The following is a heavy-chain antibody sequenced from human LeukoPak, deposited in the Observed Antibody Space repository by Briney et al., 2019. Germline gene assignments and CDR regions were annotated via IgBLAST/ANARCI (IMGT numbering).Heavy chain of an antibody. D-gene: IGHD1-7*01. J-gene: IGHJ3*02. Sequence: PGGSLRLSCAASGFTFSSYWMHWVRQAPEKGLVWVSRINSDGSSTRYADSVKGRFTISRDNAKNTLYLQMNSLRAEDTAVYYCARDPGTTQTLHDAFDIWGQGTMVTVSS. CDR1: GFTFSSYW. CDR2: INSDGSST. V-gene: IGHV3-74*01. CDR3: ARDPGTTQTLHDAFDI.